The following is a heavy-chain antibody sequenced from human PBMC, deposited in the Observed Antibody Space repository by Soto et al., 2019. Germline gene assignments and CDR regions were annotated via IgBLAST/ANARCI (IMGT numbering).Heavy chain of an antibody. J-gene: IGHJ6*02. V-gene: IGHV3-13*01. CDR3: ARDRHGMDV. CDR1: GFSFSDYD. CDR2: IGIAGDI. Sequence: DVQLVESGGTLVQPGGSLRLSCAASGFSFSDYDMHWVRQATGKGLEWVSGIGIAGDIYYSGSVKGRFTISRENAKNSLYLQMNSLRAGDTAVYYCARDRHGMDVWGQGTTVTVSS.